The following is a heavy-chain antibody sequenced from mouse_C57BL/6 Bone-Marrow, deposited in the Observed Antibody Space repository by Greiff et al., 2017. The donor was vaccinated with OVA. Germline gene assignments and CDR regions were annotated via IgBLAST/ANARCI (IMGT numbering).Heavy chain of an antibody. CDR2: IYPGDGDT. V-gene: IGHV1-82*01. Sequence: QVQLQQSGPELVKPGASVKISCKASGYAFSSSWMNWVKQRPGKGLEWIGRIYPGDGDTNYNGKFKGKATLTADKSSSTAYMQLSSLTSEDSAVYFCARGYSSWRDYWGQGTSVTVSS. CDR3: ARGYSSWRDY. J-gene: IGHJ4*01. CDR1: GYAFSSSW. D-gene: IGHD1-1*01.